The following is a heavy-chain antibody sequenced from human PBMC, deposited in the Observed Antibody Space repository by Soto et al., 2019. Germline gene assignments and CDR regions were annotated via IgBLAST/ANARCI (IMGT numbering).Heavy chain of an antibody. CDR2: ISSSSSTI. V-gene: IGHV3-48*01. J-gene: IGHJ4*02. Sequence: GGSLRLSCAASGFTFSSYSMNWVRQAPGKGLEWVSYISSSSSTIYYADSVKGRFTISRDNAKNSLYLQMNSLRAEDTAVYYCASLDILNYYDSSGYRKPFDYWGQGTLVTVSS. CDR3: ASLDILNYYDSSGYRKPFDY. D-gene: IGHD3-22*01. CDR1: GFTFSSYS.